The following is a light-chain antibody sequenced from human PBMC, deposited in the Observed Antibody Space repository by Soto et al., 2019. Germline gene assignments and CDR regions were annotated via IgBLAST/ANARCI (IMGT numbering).Light chain of an antibody. CDR1: QSVTSSY. J-gene: IGKJ1*01. CDR2: GAS. V-gene: IGKV3-20*01. Sequence: EIVLTQSPGTLSLSPGERATLSCRASQSVTSSYLAWYQQKPGQAPKLLIYGASSRATDIPDRFSGSGSGTDFTLTISRLEPEDFAVYYCQQYGSTPVTFGQGTKVEI. CDR3: QQYGSTPVT.